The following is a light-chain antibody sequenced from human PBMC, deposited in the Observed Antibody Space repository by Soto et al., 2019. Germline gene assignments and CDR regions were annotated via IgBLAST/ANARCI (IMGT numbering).Light chain of an antibody. Sequence: QSALTQPASVSGSPGQSITISCTGTSSDVGGYNYVSWYQQHPGKAPKLMIYEVSNRPSGVSNRFSGSKSGNTASLTISGLQAEDEADYYCCSYAGSHTWVFGTGTKLTVL. CDR3: CSYAGSHTWV. CDR1: SSDVGGYNY. J-gene: IGLJ1*01. CDR2: EVS. V-gene: IGLV2-14*01.